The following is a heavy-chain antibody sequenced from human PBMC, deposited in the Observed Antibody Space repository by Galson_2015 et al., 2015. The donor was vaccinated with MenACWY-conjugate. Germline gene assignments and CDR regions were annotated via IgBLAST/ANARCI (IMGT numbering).Heavy chain of an antibody. D-gene: IGHD1-14*01. J-gene: IGHJ4*02. CDR2: IKQDGSEK. CDR3: ARVGEGTLFDAFDH. Sequence: SLRLSCAASGFTFSSYWMSWVRQAPGKGLEWVANIKQDGSEKYYVDSVKGRFTISRDNAKNSLYLQMNSQRAEDTAVYYCARVGEGTLFDAFDHWGQGALVTVSS. CDR1: GFTFSSYW. V-gene: IGHV3-7*03.